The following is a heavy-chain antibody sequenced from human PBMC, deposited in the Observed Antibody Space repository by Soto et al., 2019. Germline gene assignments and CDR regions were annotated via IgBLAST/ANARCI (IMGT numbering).Heavy chain of an antibody. J-gene: IGHJ5*02. CDR1: GYPFSDNQ. V-gene: IGHV1-2*02. D-gene: IGHD4-4*01. CDR2: INPKSDDT. Sequence: ASVKVSCKASGYPFSDNQIHWLRRAPGQGLEWMGRINPKSDDTNYAQKFQGRVTMTRDTSIDTAYLELSGLTSDDTATYYCARKHSLDYIRWGLDPWGEGTPVTVS. CDR3: ARKHSLDYIRWGLDP.